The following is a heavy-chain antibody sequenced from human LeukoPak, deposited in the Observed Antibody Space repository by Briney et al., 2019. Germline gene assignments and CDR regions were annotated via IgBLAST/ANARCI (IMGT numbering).Heavy chain of an antibody. CDR1: GGSVSSGSYY. CDR3: ARAGEGLLLWFGELSAYYYYGMDV. Sequence: SETLSLTCTVSGGSVSSGSYYWSWIRQPPGKGLEWIGYIYYSGSTNYNPSLKSRVTISVDTSKNQSSLKLSSVTAADTAVYYCARAGEGLLLWFGELSAYYYYGMDVWGQGTTVTVSS. J-gene: IGHJ6*02. CDR2: IYYSGST. V-gene: IGHV4-61*01. D-gene: IGHD3-10*01.